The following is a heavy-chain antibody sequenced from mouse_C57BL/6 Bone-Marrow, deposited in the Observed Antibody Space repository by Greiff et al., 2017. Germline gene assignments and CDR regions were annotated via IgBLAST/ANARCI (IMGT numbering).Heavy chain of an antibody. Sequence: VQLQQSGAELVKPGASVKLSCKASGYTFTSYYMYWVKQRPGQGLEWIGELNPSNGGTNFNEKFKSKATLTVDKSSSTAYMQLSSLTSEDSAVYYCTRSGDYGDYYYAMDYWGQGTSVTVSS. J-gene: IGHJ4*01. CDR2: LNPSNGGT. D-gene: IGHD2-4*01. CDR3: TRSGDYGDYYYAMDY. CDR1: GYTFTSYY. V-gene: IGHV1S81*02.